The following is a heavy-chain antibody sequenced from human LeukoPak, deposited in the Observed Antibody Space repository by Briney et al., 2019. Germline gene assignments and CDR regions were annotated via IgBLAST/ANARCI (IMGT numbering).Heavy chain of an antibody. CDR3: AREWITMVRGVIRPPAYYFDY. CDR1: GFTFINYR. D-gene: IGHD3-10*01. Sequence: QTGGSLRLSCAASGFTFINYRMSWVRQAPGKGLEWVANIKQDGSEKNYVDSVKGRFTISRDNAKNSLYLQMNSLRAEDTAVYYCAREWITMVRGVIRPPAYYFDYWGQGTLVTVSS. V-gene: IGHV3-7*01. CDR2: IKQDGSEK. J-gene: IGHJ4*02.